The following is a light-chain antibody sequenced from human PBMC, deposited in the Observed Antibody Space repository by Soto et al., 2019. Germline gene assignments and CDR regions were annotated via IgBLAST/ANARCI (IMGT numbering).Light chain of an antibody. CDR1: SSDVGAYNY. CDR3: SSYTSSNTWV. CDR2: EVT. J-gene: IGLJ3*02. V-gene: IGLV2-14*01. Sequence: QSVLTQPASVSGSPGQSITISCTGTSSDVGAYNYVSWYQQYPGKAPKLMIYEVTNRPSRVSNRFAGSKSGNTASLTISGLQAEDEADYYCSSYTSSNTWVFGGGTKLTVL.